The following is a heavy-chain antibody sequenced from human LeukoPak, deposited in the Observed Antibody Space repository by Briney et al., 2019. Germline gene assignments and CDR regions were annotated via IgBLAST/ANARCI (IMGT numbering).Heavy chain of an antibody. J-gene: IGHJ4*02. D-gene: IGHD2-21*02. Sequence: GGSLRLSGAASGFSVSNYYMSWVRQPPGKGLEWVSVMYTGGGRYYGDSVKGRFTISRDNSKNTVFLQMNSLRVEPTALYSCTRGQSYCGADCYSDWGQGTLVTVSS. CDR1: GFSVSNYY. CDR3: TRGQSYCGADCYSD. CDR2: MYTGGGR. V-gene: IGHV3-66*01.